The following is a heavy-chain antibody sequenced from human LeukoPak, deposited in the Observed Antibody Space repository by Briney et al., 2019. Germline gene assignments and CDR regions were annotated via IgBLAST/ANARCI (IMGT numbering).Heavy chain of an antibody. CDR3: ASMGDWNYFDY. CDR1: GGTISSNY. Sequence: SETLSLTCAVSGGTISSNYCSWIRQPAGKGLEWIGRIYTSGSTNYSPSLKSRVTMSLDTSKNQFSLKLSSVTAADTAVYYCASMGDWNYFDYWGQGTLVSVSS. D-gene: IGHD3-16*01. V-gene: IGHV4-4*07. CDR2: IYTSGST. J-gene: IGHJ4*02.